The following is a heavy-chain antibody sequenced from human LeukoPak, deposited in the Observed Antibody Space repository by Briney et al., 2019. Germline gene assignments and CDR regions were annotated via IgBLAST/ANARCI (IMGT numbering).Heavy chain of an antibody. J-gene: IGHJ4*02. CDR2: ISASGGST. V-gene: IGHV3-23*01. CDR3: AKEVRGFWSRIDY. D-gene: IGHD3-3*01. CDR1: GFTVSRYA. Sequence: GGSLPLSCPASGFTVSRYAMNWVRLPAGKGLEWVGAISASGGSTYYPCCVRGGLTIPRENRKNTLSLQMNGLRAEDTAVYYCAKEVRGFWSRIDYWGQGALVTVSS.